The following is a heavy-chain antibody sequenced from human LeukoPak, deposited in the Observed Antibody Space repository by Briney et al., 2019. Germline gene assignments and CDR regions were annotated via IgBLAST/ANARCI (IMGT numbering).Heavy chain of an antibody. CDR2: INPNSGGT. V-gene: IGHV1-2*02. J-gene: IGHJ4*02. CDR1: GYTFTGYY. D-gene: IGHD3-22*01. CDR3: ARARSFHDSSGYTPPGY. Sequence: ASVKVSCKTSGYTFTGYYMHWVRQAPGQGLEWMGWINPNSGGTNYAQKFQGRVTMTRDTSISTAYMELSRLRSDDTAVYYCARARSFHDSSGYTPPGYWGQGTLVTVSS.